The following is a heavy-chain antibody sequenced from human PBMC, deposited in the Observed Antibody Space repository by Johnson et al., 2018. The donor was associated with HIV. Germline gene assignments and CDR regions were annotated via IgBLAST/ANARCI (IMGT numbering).Heavy chain of an antibody. Sequence: EVQLVESGGGLVKPGGSLRLSCAASGFIFDDYAMHWVRQAPGKGLGWVSRINSDGSRTTYAESGKGRFTISRDKAKNTLHLQMNSLRAEDTAVYHCASEGAVAFRPGAFDIWGQGTTVTVSS. V-gene: IGHV3-74*02. J-gene: IGHJ3*02. CDR2: INSDGSRT. D-gene: IGHD3-16*01. CDR3: ASEGAVAFRPGAFDI. CDR1: GFIFDDYA.